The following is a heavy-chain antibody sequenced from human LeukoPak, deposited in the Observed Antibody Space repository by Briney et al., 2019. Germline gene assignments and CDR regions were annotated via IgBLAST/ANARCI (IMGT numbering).Heavy chain of an antibody. CDR1: GFDISYNY. J-gene: IGHJ4*02. V-gene: IGHV3-53*01. D-gene: IGHD3-10*01. CDR3: ARVWFGYFFQ. Sequence: GSLRLSCAAYGFDISYNYVGWVRQAPGKGLEWVSVIHTGGTTHYADSVKGRFTISKDNSNNTVYLQMNSVGVEDTAVYYCARVWFGYFFQWGQGALVTVSS. CDR2: IHTGGTT.